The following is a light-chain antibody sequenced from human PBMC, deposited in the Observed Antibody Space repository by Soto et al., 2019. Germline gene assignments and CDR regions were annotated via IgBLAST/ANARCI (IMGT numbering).Light chain of an antibody. CDR1: SSNIGTNT. CDR2: TDN. Sequence: QSVLTQPPSASGTPGQRVTISCSGSSSNIGTNTVNWYQQVPGKAPRLLIYTDNQRPSGVPDRFSGSKSGTSASLAISGLHSEVEADYYCAAWDDTLNGPHVVFGGGTKLTVL. CDR3: AAWDDTLNGPHVV. V-gene: IGLV1-44*01. J-gene: IGLJ2*01.